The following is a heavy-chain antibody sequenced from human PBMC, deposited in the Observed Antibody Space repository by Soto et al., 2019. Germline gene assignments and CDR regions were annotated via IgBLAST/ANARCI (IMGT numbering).Heavy chain of an antibody. CDR1: GFTFSSYG. CDR2: ISYDGSNK. J-gene: IGHJ4*02. V-gene: IGHV3-30*18. Sequence: QVQLVESGGGVVQPGRSLRLSCAASGFTFSSYGMHWVRQAPGKGLEWVAVISYDGSNKYYADSVKGRFTISRDNSKNTLYLQMNSLRAEDTAVYYCAKEPSAYYYDSSAYFDSWGQGTLVTVSS. CDR3: AKEPSAYYYDSSAYFDS. D-gene: IGHD3-22*01.